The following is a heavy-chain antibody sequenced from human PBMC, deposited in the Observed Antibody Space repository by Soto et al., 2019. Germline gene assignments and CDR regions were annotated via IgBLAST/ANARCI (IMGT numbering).Heavy chain of an antibody. CDR2: IHNSGET. D-gene: IGHD6-19*01. CDR3: ARGRAVPRSFYFDY. J-gene: IGHJ4*02. Sequence: SETLSLTCRVSYDSINNNYWNWIRQPPSKGLEWIGYIHNSGETNQHPSLKSRVTISIDTSKNQFSLTLTSVTAADTAVYYCARGRAVPRSFYFDYWGQGALVTVSS. V-gene: IGHV4-59*01. CDR1: YDSINNNY.